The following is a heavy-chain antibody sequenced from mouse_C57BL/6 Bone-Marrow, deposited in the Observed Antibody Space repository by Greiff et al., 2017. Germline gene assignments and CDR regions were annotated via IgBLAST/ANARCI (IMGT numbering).Heavy chain of an antibody. J-gene: IGHJ2*01. CDR3: ASSSIVTTTGYYFDY. V-gene: IGHV1-55*01. D-gene: IGHD2-2*01. CDR2: IYPGSGST. CDR1: GYTFTSYW. Sequence: QVQLQQPGAELVKPGASVKMSCKASGYTFTSYWITWVKQRPGQGLEWIGDIYPGSGSTNYNEKFKSKATLTVDKSSSTAYMQLSSLTSEDSAVYYCASSSIVTTTGYYFDYWGQGTTLTVSS.